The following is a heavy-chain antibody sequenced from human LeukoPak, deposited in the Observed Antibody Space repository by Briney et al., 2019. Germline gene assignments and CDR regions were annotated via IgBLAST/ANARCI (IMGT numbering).Heavy chain of an antibody. D-gene: IGHD3-22*01. J-gene: IGHJ3*02. CDR1: GGSISSSSYY. V-gene: IGHV4-39*01. CDR2: IYYSGST. Sequence: PSETLSLTCTVSGGSISSSSYYWGWIRQPPGKGLEWIGSIYYSGSTYYNPSLKSRVTISVDTSKNQFSLKLSSVTAADTAVYYCASLLPYYYDSSVAFDIWGQGTMVTVSS. CDR3: ASLLPYYYDSSVAFDI.